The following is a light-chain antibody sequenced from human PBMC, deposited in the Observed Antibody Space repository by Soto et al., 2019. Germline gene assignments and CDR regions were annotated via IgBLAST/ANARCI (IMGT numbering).Light chain of an antibody. Sequence: EIVMTQSPATLSVSPGERATLSFRASQRISSYLAWYQHKPGQAPRLLIYDASNRATGIPARFSGSGSGTDFTLTISSLEPEDFAVYYCQQRNNWQSFGQGTKVDNK. CDR1: QRISSY. CDR3: QQRNNWQS. J-gene: IGKJ1*01. V-gene: IGKV3-11*01. CDR2: DAS.